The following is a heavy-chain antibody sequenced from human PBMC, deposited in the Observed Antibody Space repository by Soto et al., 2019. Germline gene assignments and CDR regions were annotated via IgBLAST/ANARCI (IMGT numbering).Heavy chain of an antibody. J-gene: IGHJ6*03. D-gene: IGHD3-3*01. CDR1: GGSFSGYY. CDR2: INHSGST. Sequence: SETLSLTCAVYGGSFSGYYWSWIRQPPGKGLEWIGEINHSGSTNYNPSLKSRVTISVDTSKNQFSLKLSSVTAADTAVYYCAREGLGVRFTGYMDVWGKGTTVTVSS. CDR3: AREGLGVRFTGYMDV. V-gene: IGHV4-34*01.